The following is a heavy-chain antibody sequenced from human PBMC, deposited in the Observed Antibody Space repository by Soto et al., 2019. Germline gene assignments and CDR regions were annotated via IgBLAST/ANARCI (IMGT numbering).Heavy chain of an antibody. J-gene: IGHJ4*02. CDR1: GYTFTSYG. D-gene: IGHD3-22*01. V-gene: IGHV1-18*01. Sequence: ASVKVSCKASGYTFTSYGISWVRQAPGQGLEWMGWISGYNGNTNYAQKLQGRVAMTTDTSTSTAYMELRSLRSDDTAVYYCAGQDYYGTSGYYYWGQGTLVTVSP. CDR3: AGQDYYGTSGYYY. CDR2: ISGYNGNT.